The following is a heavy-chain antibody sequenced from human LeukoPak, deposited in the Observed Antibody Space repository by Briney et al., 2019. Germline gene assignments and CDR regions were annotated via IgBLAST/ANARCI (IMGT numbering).Heavy chain of an antibody. D-gene: IGHD3-3*01. CDR1: GFTFSSYA. CDR3: ARDKSGYYYGDY. CDR2: ISYDGSNK. V-gene: IGHV3-30-3*01. J-gene: IGHJ4*02. Sequence: PGGSLRLSCAASGFTFSSYAMHWVRQAPGKGLEWVAVISYDGSNKYYADSVKGRFTISRDNSKNTLYLQMNSLRAEDTAVYYCARDKSGYYYGDYWGQGTLVTVSS.